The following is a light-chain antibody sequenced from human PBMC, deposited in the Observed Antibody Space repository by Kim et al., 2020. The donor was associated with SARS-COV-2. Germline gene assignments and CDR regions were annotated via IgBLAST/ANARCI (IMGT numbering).Light chain of an antibody. Sequence: DIQMTQSPSTLSASVGDRVTITCRASQSISSRLAWYQQKPGKAPKLLIYLASTLQSGVPSRFSGGGSGTEFTLTISSLQPDDFATYYCQQYNTYSTFGQGTKVDIK. J-gene: IGKJ1*01. CDR1: QSISSR. V-gene: IGKV1-5*03. CDR2: LAS. CDR3: QQYNTYST.